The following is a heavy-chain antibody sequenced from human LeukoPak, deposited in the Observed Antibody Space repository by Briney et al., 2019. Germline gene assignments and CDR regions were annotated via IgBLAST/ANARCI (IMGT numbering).Heavy chain of an antibody. CDR3: ARESESSFQGLSGY. V-gene: IGHV1-46*02. D-gene: IGHD3-22*01. Sequence: ASVKVSCKASGYSFNTYYMHWVRQAPGQGLEWMGILNPSSGRTSPAQKFQDRVTMTRDTSTSTVYMELSSLRSDDTAVYYCARESESSFQGLSGYWGQGTLVTVSS. J-gene: IGHJ4*02. CDR1: GYSFNTYY. CDR2: LNPSSGRT.